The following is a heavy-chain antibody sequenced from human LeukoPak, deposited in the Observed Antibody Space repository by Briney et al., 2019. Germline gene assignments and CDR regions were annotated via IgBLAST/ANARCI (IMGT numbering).Heavy chain of an antibody. Sequence: GGSLRLSCAASGFTFSSYGMSWVRQAPGKGLEWVSAISGSGGSTYYADSVKGRFTISRDNSKNTLYLQMNSRRAEDTAVYYCAKVTQSYYYDSSGYYDFDYWGQGTLVTVSS. CDR2: ISGSGGST. CDR1: GFTFSSYG. CDR3: AKVTQSYYYDSSGYYDFDY. D-gene: IGHD3-22*01. J-gene: IGHJ4*02. V-gene: IGHV3-23*01.